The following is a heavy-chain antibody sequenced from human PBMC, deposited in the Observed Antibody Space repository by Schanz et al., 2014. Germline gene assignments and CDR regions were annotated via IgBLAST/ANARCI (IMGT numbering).Heavy chain of an antibody. CDR1: GGSINNFY. Sequence: QVQLQESGPGLVKPSETLSLTCSVSGGSINNFYWGWIRQSPGKGLEWIGYIYSSGIPTYNPSLKSRVSLTAESTKNQFSLKLTSVTAGDAAVYYCARDNDMLIGNVNGDDYYYAMDVWGPGTTVTVSS. J-gene: IGHJ6*02. V-gene: IGHV4-4*08. D-gene: IGHD7-27*01. CDR3: ARDNDMLIGNVNGDDYYYAMDV. CDR2: IYSSGIP.